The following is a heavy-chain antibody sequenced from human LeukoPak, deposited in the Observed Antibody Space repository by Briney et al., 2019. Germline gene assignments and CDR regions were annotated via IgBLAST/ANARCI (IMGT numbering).Heavy chain of an antibody. CDR3: ARMSSGGKFDS. CDR2: INHSGST. J-gene: IGHJ5*01. CDR1: GGSFSGYH. V-gene: IGHV4-34*01. Sequence: SETLSLTCAVYGGSFSGYHWSWIRQPPGKGLEWIGEINHSGSTNYNPSLKSRVTISVDTSKNQFSLQLNSVTPEDTAVYYCARMSSGGKFDSWGQGTLVTVSS. D-gene: IGHD1-26*01.